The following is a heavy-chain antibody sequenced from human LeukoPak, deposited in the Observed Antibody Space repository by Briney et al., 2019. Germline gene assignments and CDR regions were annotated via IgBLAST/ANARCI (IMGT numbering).Heavy chain of an antibody. CDR1: GGSISGSYY. Sequence: SETLSLTCTVSGGSISGSYYWSWIRQPAGKGLEWIGRIYTSGSTNYNPSLKSRVTISVDTSKNQFSLKLSSVTAADTAVYYCARVLSSINWNYALNDAFDIWGQGTMVTVSS. V-gene: IGHV4-61*02. CDR2: IYTSGST. CDR3: ARVLSSINWNYALNDAFDI. D-gene: IGHD1-7*01. J-gene: IGHJ3*02.